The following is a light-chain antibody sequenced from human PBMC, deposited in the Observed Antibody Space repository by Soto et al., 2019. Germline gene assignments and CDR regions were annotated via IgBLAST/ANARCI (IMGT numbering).Light chain of an antibody. Sequence: EIVLTQSPGTLSLSPGERATLSCRASQTISSTFLAWYQQIPGQAPRLLISGASNRATGIPDRFSGSGSGTDFTLTISSLEPDDSAVYCCQQYVPVPKTFGQGTKVEIK. CDR1: QTISSTF. V-gene: IGKV3-20*01. CDR2: GAS. J-gene: IGKJ1*01. CDR3: QQYVPVPKT.